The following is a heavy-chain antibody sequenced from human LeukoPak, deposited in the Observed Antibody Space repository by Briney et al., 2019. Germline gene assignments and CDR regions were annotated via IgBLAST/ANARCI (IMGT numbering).Heavy chain of an antibody. CDR3: AGSSGN. CDR2: INHSGST. Sequence: SETLSLTCTVSGGSISSSSYYWGWIRQPPGKGLEWIGEINHSGSTNYNPSLKSRVTISVDTSKNQFSLKLSSVTAADTAVYYCAGSSGNWGQGTLVTVSS. V-gene: IGHV4-39*07. CDR1: GGSISSSSYY. D-gene: IGHD6-25*01. J-gene: IGHJ4*02.